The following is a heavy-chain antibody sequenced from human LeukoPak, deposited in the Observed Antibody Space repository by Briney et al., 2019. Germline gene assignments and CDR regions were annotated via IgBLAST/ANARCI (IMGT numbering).Heavy chain of an antibody. V-gene: IGHV4-31*03. CDR1: GGSISSGGYY. CDR2: IYYSGST. Sequence: SETLSLTCTVSGGSISSGGYYWSWIRQHPGKGLEWIGYIYYSGSTYYNPSLKSRVTTSVDTSKNQFSLKLSSVTASDTAVYYCARDGRQGFDYWGQGTLVTVSS. J-gene: IGHJ4*02. CDR3: ARDGRQGFDY. D-gene: IGHD1-1*01.